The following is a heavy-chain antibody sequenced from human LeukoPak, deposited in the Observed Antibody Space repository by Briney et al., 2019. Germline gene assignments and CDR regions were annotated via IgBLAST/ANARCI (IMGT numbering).Heavy chain of an antibody. CDR2: IHPSGST. CDR1: GDSISSYY. CDR3: ARGPPPDLDY. J-gene: IGHJ4*02. Sequence: SETLSLTCTVSGDSISSYYWSWIRRPAGKGLEWIGRIHPSGSTIYNPSLKSRVTLLVDTSKNEFSLKLSSVTAADTAVYYCARGPPPDLDYWGRGTLVTVSS. V-gene: IGHV4-4*07.